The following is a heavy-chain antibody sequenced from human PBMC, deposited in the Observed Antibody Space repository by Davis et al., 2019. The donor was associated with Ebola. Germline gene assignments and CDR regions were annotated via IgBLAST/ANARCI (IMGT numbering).Heavy chain of an antibody. V-gene: IGHV1-2*02. CDR1: GYTFTDSY. Sequence: ASVKVSCKASGYTFTDSYIHRVRQAPGQGLEWMAWIHPNSGGTYYAQKFQGRVTVTRDTSVNTVYMELTWLTSDDTAVYYCARDRTLGVIVPGATYGMDVWGQGTTVTVSS. CDR3: ARDRTLGVIVPGATYGMDV. J-gene: IGHJ6*02. D-gene: IGHD2-2*01. CDR2: IHPNSGGT.